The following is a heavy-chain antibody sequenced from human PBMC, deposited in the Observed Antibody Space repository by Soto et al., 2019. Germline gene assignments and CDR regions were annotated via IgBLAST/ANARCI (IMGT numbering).Heavy chain of an antibody. CDR2: ISPYNGHT. CDR3: GRGGSGYHTGRGFAGAMDV. V-gene: IGHV1-18*04. CDR1: GYIFNGYG. J-gene: IGHJ6*02. D-gene: IGHD3-3*01. Sequence: QIQLVQSGGEVKKPGASVNLSCKASGYIFNGYGISWVRQAPGQGLEWMGWISPYNGHTEYSQSLQGRLTVTADTSTTPVYRELRSLGSDDPAVYYCGRGGSGYHTGRGFAGAMDVWGQGTTVTVSS.